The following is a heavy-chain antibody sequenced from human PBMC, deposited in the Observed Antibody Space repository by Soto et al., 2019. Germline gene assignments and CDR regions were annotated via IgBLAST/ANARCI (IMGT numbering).Heavy chain of an antibody. D-gene: IGHD1-26*01. CDR1: GGTFSSYT. J-gene: IGHJ6*02. V-gene: IGHV1-69*04. Sequence: SVKVSCKASGGTFSSYTISWVRQAPGQGLEWMGRIIPILGIANYAQKFQGRVTITADKSTSTAYMELSSLRSEDTAVYYCARERKWELLLHGAYYYYYGMDVWGQGTTVTVSS. CDR2: IIPILGIA. CDR3: ARERKWELLLHGAYYYYYGMDV.